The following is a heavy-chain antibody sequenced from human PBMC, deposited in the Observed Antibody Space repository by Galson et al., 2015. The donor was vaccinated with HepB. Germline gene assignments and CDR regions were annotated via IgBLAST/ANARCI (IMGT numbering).Heavy chain of an antibody. CDR3: AGFDILTGRFDY. D-gene: IGHD3-9*01. CDR2: LTAAGYT. CDR1: GFTFGDNF. V-gene: IGHV3-11*06. Sequence: SLRLSCAASGFTFGDNFMNWIRQAPGKGLEWISYLTAAGYTNYADSMKGRFTMSRDSANNSLFLQMNSLRAEDTAVYYCAGFDILTGRFDYWGQGTLVTVSS. J-gene: IGHJ4*02.